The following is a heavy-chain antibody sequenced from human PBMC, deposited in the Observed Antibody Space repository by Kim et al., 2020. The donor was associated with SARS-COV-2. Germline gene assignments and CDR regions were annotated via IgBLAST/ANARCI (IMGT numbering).Heavy chain of an antibody. V-gene: IGHV4-39*01. CDR3: ARHIGGSSHRFDP. D-gene: IGHD1-26*01. Sequence: SETLSLTCIVSGDSISSGSYYWGWIRQPPGKGLDWIGSIYYSGTTYYNPSLKTRVTISVDTSKNQFSLRLSSVTAADTAVYYCARHIGGSSHRFDPWGQGTLVTVSS. CDR1: GDSISSGSYY. J-gene: IGHJ5*02. CDR2: IYYSGTT.